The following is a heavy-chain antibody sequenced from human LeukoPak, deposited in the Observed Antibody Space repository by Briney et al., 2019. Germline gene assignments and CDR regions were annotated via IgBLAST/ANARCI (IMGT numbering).Heavy chain of an antibody. D-gene: IGHD4-17*01. J-gene: IGHJ6*02. V-gene: IGHV5-51*01. CDR1: GXSFTSYW. CDR3: ARNGDYPYYYYYGMDV. Sequence: GESLKISCKGSGXSFTSYWSGWVRQMPGKGLEWMGIIYPGDSDTRYSPSFQGQVTISADKSISTAYLQWSSLKASDTAMYYCARNGDYPYYYYYGMDVWGQGTTVTVSS. CDR2: IYPGDSDT.